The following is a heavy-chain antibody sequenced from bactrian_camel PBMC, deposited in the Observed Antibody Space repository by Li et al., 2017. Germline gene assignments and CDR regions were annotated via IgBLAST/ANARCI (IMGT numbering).Heavy chain of an antibody. Sequence: VQLVESGGGAVQAGGSLRLSCAVSGVTLGRNCVAWFRQAPGQEREGVAAIYFGAGTTYYADSVKGRFTISQDSAKKTVHLQTNSLKPEDSAVYYCAVDWVRCYGDYDSAADFSYWGQGTQVTV. CDR2: IYFGAGTT. V-gene: IGHV3S32*01. J-gene: IGHJ6*01. CDR3: AVDWVRCYGDYDSAADFSY. D-gene: IGHD4*01. CDR1: GVTLGRNC.